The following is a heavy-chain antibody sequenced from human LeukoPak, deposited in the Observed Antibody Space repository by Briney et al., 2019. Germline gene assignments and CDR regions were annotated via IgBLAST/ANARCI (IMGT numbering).Heavy chain of an antibody. CDR1: GGSISSYY. V-gene: IGHV4-59*08. D-gene: IGHD6-13*01. CDR3: ASGGRGAAAGTSWFDP. Sequence: SETLSLTCTVSGGSISSYYWSWIRQPPGKGPEWIGYLYYSGSTNYNPSLKSRVTISVDTSKNQFSLKLSSVTAADTAVYYCASGGRGAAAGTSWFDPWGQGTLVTVSS. J-gene: IGHJ5*02. CDR2: LYYSGST.